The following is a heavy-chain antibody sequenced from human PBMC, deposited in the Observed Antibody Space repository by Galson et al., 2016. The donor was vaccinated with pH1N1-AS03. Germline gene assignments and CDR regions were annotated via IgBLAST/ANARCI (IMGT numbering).Heavy chain of an antibody. Sequence: SLRLSCAASGFTFSSYAMSWVRQAPGKGLEWVSGISWNGGSRGYADSVRGRFTISRDNARNTLDLQMNSLKTEDTAFYYCAAAQGAWLVGRMLYWGQATLVTVSS. D-gene: IGHD6-19*01. J-gene: IGHJ4*02. CDR3: AAAQGAWLVGRMLY. CDR1: GFTFSSYA. V-gene: IGHV3-9*01. CDR2: ISWNGGSR.